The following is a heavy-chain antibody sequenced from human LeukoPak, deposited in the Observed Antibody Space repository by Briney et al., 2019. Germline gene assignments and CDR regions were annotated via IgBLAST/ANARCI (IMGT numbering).Heavy chain of an antibody. J-gene: IGHJ4*02. CDR1: GFTFSSYA. D-gene: IGHD5-12*01. CDR2: ISGSGGST. CDR3: AKGSRGYVSLFDY. V-gene: IGHV3-23*01. Sequence: GGSLRLSCAASGFTFSSYAMSWVRQAPGKGLEWVSAISGSGGSTYYADSVKGRFTISRDNSKNTLYLQMNSLRAEDTAVYYWAKGSRGYVSLFDYWGQGTLVTVSS.